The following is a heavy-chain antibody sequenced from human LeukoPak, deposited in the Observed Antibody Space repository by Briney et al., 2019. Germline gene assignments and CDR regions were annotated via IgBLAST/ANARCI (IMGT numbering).Heavy chain of an antibody. CDR1: GFTFSSYS. CDR3: ARVAGDILTGYYPDY. D-gene: IGHD3-9*01. V-gene: IGHV3-21*01. J-gene: IGHJ4*02. CDR2: ISSSSSYI. Sequence: GGSLGLSCAASGFTFSSYSMNWVRHAPGKGLEWVSSISSSSSYIYYADSVKGRFTISRDNAKNSLYLQMNSLRAEDTAVYYCARVAGDILTGYYPDYWGQGTLVTVSS.